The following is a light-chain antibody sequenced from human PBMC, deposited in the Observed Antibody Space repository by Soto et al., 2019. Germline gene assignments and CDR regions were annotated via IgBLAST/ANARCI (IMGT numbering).Light chain of an antibody. CDR1: QSVHNF. CDR3: QQRSNWPPLT. J-gene: IGKJ4*02. CDR2: DVS. Sequence: EIVLTQSPVTLSLSPGERATLSCRASQSVHNFLASYQQKPGQAPRLLIYDVSNRATGVPARFSGSGSGTDFTLTISSLEPEDLAVYYCQQRSNWPPLTFGGGTKVEIK. V-gene: IGKV3-11*01.